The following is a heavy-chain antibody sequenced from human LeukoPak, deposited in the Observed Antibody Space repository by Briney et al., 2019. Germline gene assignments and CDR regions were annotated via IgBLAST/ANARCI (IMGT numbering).Heavy chain of an antibody. J-gene: IGHJ6*03. CDR2: ISGSGGHT. D-gene: IGHD5-24*01. CDR3: AKGGAATMRDGYNYYYYYMEV. Sequence: GGSLRLSCAASGITFSSHAMSWVRQAPGKGLEWVSLISGSGGHTYYGDSVKGRFTISRDNATNRLYLQMNSLRPEDTAVYYCAKGGAATMRDGYNYYYYYMEVWGRGTTVTVSS. CDR1: GITFSSHA. V-gene: IGHV3-23*01.